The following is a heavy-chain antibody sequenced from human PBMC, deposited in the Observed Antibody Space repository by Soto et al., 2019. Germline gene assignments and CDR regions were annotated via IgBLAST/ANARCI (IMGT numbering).Heavy chain of an antibody. V-gene: IGHV4-39*02. D-gene: IGHD2-15*01. J-gene: IGHJ6*03. Sequence: PSETLSLTCTVSGGSISSSSYYWGWIRQPPGKGLEWIGSIYYSGGSTYYADSVKGRFTISRDNSKNTLYLQMNSLRAEDTAVYYCAKDRELLTNYYYYYYMDVWGKGTTVTVSS. CDR3: AKDRELLTNYYYYYYMDV. CDR1: GGSISSSSYY. CDR2: IYYSGGST.